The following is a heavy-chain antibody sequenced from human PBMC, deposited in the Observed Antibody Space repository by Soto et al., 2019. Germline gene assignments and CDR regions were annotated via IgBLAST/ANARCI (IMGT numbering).Heavy chain of an antibody. CDR1: GYSFTSYY. J-gene: IGHJ6*02. Sequence: ASVKVSCKASGYSFTSYYMHWVRQAPGQGLEWMGIINPSGGSTSYAQKFQGRVAMTRDTSTSTVYMELSSLRSEDTAVYYCARPWTTVTTPGSGYYGIDVWGQGTTVTVSS. CDR2: INPSGGST. D-gene: IGHD4-17*01. CDR3: ARPWTTVTTPGSGYYGIDV. V-gene: IGHV1-46*01.